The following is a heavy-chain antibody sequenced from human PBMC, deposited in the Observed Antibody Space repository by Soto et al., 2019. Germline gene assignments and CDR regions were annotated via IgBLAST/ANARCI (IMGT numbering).Heavy chain of an antibody. CDR3: AKGGYYSLFDI. CDR1: GFPFSSYA. J-gene: IGHJ3*02. D-gene: IGHD3-16*01. Sequence: GGSLRLSCVASGFPFSSYAMSWVRQTPGKGLEWGSGISGSGGRTYYADSVKGRFTISRDNSNNTLSLQMHILRVEDTAVYFCAKGGYYSLFDIWGQGTAVTVSS. CDR2: ISGSGGRT. V-gene: IGHV3-23*01.